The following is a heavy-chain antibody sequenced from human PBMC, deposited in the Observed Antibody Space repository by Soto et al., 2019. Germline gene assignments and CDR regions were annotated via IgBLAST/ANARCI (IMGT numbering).Heavy chain of an antibody. Sequence: QVQLQESGPGLVKPSQTLSLTCTVSGGSVTSGGNYWTWIRQHPGKGLEWIGYMYYVGSTSYNPSLKSRVTISVDTFTNQFSRQLSSVTAADTAVYYCARGRYQYNWFDPWGQGIPVTVSS. CDR3: ARGRYQYNWFDP. CDR2: MYYVGST. J-gene: IGHJ5*02. CDR1: GGSVTSGGNY. V-gene: IGHV4-31*03. D-gene: IGHD2-2*01.